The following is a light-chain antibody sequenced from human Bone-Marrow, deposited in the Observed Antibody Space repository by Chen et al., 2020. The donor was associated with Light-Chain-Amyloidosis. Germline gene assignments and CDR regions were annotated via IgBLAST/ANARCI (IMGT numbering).Light chain of an antibody. CDR1: NIGSTS. CDR3: QVWDRSSDRPV. V-gene: IGLV3-21*02. J-gene: IGLJ3*02. Sequence: SYVLTQPSSVSVAPGQTATIACGGNNIGSTSVHWYQQTPGQAPLLVVYDDSDRPSGIPERLTGSNSGNTATLTIRRVEDGDEADYYCQVWDRSSDRPVFGGGTKLTVL. CDR2: DDS.